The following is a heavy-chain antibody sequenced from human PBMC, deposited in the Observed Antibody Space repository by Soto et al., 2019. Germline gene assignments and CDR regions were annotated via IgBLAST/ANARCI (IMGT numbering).Heavy chain of an antibody. V-gene: IGHV4-61*01. CDR2: IYYSGST. J-gene: IGHJ4*02. D-gene: IGHD5-18*01. CDR1: GCSVSSGSYY. CDR3: AREGYSYSYGYFDY. Sequence: SETLSLTCTVSGCSVSSGSYYWSWIRQPPGKGLEWIGYIYYSGSTNYNPSLKSRVTISVDTSKNQFSLKLSSVTAADTAVYYCAREGYSYSYGYFDYWGQGTLVTVSS.